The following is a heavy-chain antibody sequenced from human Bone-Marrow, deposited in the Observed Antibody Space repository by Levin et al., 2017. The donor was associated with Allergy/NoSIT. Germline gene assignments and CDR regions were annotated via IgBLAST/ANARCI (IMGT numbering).Heavy chain of an antibody. CDR1: GGTLDTYA. J-gene: IGHJ4*02. V-gene: IGHV1-69*04. D-gene: IGHD3-16*01. CDR2: IIPIVGSI. Sequence: ASVKVSCTVSGGTLDTYAINWVRQAPGHGLEWMGRIIPIVGSITYSQKFQGRVTISADKSTTMAYMELSSLRSEDTAVYYCARDLLGLQSSYWGQGTLITVSS. CDR3: ARDLLGLQSSY.